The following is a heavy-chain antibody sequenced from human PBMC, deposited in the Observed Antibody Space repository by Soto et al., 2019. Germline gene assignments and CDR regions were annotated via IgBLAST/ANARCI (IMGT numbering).Heavy chain of an antibody. Sequence: QVQLVQSGAEVKKPGASVKVSCKASGYTFTSYGISWVRQAPGQGLEWMGWISAYNGNTNYAQKLQGRVTMTTDTSTSTAYMELRSLRSDDTAVYYCARCFCSGGSCYSEYYYGMDVWGQGTTVTVSS. V-gene: IGHV1-18*04. D-gene: IGHD2-15*01. CDR2: ISAYNGNT. CDR3: ARCFCSGGSCYSEYYYGMDV. J-gene: IGHJ6*02. CDR1: GYTFTSYG.